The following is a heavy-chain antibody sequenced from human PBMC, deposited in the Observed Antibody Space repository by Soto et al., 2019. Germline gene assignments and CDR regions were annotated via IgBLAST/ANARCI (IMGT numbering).Heavy chain of an antibody. Sequence: EVQLVESGGGLVKPGGSLRLSCAASGFTFSSYSMNWVRQAPGKGLEWVSSISSSSSYIYYADSVKGRFTISRDNAKNSLYLQMNSLRAEDTAVYYCARGGCSGGSCYFAFDICGQGTMVTVSS. CDR1: GFTFSSYS. D-gene: IGHD2-15*01. CDR3: ARGGCSGGSCYFAFDI. V-gene: IGHV3-21*01. CDR2: ISSSSSYI. J-gene: IGHJ3*02.